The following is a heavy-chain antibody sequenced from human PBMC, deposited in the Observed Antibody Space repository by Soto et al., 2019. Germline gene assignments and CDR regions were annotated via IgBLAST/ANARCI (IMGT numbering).Heavy chain of an antibody. D-gene: IGHD5-18*01. CDR1: GYTFTSYG. Sequence: ASVKVSCKVSGYTFTSYGISWVRQAPGEGLVWMGWISAYNGNTNYAQTLQGRFTMTTDTSTSTAYMELRSLRSDDTAVYYCARGGAGYSYGYGAFDIWGQGTMVTVSS. CDR2: ISAYNGNT. CDR3: ARGGAGYSYGYGAFDI. V-gene: IGHV1-18*01. J-gene: IGHJ3*02.